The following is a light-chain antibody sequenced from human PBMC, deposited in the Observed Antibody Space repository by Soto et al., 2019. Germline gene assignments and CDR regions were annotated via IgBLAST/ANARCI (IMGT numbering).Light chain of an antibody. V-gene: IGKV3-15*01. J-gene: IGKJ1*01. CDR1: QSVSSN. CDR3: QQYNNWPPWT. CDR2: GAS. Sequence: IVMTQSPATLSMSPGERSTLSCRASQSVSSNLAWYQQKPGQAPRLLIYGASTRATGIPARFSGSGSGTEFTLTISSLPSEDFAVYYCQQYNNWPPWTFGQGTKVDI.